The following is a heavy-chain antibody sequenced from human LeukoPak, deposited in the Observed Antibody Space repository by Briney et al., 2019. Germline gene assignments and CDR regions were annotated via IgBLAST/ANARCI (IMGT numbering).Heavy chain of an antibody. CDR2: IIPIFGTA. V-gene: IGHV1-69*01. CDR3: ARVGMVHKYSYGPGAFDI. D-gene: IGHD5-18*01. CDR1: GGTFSSYA. Sequence: GSSVKVSCKASGGTFSSYAISWVRQAPGQGLEWMGGIIPIFGTANYAQKFQGRVTITADESTSTAYMELGSLRSEDTAVYYCARVGMVHKYSYGPGAFDIWGQGTMVTVSS. J-gene: IGHJ3*02.